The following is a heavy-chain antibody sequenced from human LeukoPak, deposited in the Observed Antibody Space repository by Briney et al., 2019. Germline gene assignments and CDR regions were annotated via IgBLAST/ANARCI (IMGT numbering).Heavy chain of an antibody. J-gene: IGHJ4*02. D-gene: IGHD3-3*01. V-gene: IGHV4-39*01. CDR3: ASIQTHFGVVITHFDY. CDR1: GGSISSSSYY. CDR2: IYYSGST. Sequence: KPSETLSLTCTVSGGSISSSSYYWGWIRQPPGKGLEWIGSIYYSGSTCYNPSLKSRATISVDTSKNQFSLKLSSVTAADTAVYYCASIQTHFGVVITHFDYWGQGTLVTVSS.